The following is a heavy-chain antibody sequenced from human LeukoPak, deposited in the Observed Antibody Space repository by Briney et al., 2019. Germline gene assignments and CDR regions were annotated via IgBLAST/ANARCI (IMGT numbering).Heavy chain of an antibody. Sequence: SETPSLTCAVYGGSFSGYYWSWIRQPPGKGLEWIGEINHSGSTNYNPSLKSRVTISVDTSKNQFSLKLSSVTAADTAVYYCARDIAAAAYFDYWGQGTLVTVSS. D-gene: IGHD6-13*01. CDR2: INHSGST. J-gene: IGHJ4*02. V-gene: IGHV4-34*01. CDR1: GGSFSGYY. CDR3: ARDIAAAAYFDY.